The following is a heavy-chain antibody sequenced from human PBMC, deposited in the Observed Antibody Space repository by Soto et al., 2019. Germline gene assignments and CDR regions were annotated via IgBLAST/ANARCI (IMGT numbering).Heavy chain of an antibody. CDR3: AREFSVDSSGYLQGFDY. D-gene: IGHD3-22*01. CDR2: IYYSGST. Sequence: SETLSLTCTVSGGSIISSSYYFFCIRQPPWNGLELIGSIYYSGSTYYNPSLKSRVTISVDTSKNQFSLKLSSVTAADTAVYYCAREFSVDSSGYLQGFDYWGQGTLVTVSS. J-gene: IGHJ4*02. V-gene: IGHV4-39*07. CDR1: GGSIISSSYY.